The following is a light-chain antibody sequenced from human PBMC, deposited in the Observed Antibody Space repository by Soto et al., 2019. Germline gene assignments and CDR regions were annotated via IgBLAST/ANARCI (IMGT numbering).Light chain of an antibody. V-gene: IGLV2-14*01. J-gene: IGLJ1*01. CDR2: EVT. CDR1: SSDVGAYIY. CDR3: CSYTSSRTYV. Sequence: QSALTQPASVSGSPGQSITISCTGTSSDVGAYIYVSWYQHHPGKAPKVMIYEVTNRPSGVSDRFSGSKSGNTASLTISGLQAEDEADYYCCSYTSSRTYVFGTGTQLTV.